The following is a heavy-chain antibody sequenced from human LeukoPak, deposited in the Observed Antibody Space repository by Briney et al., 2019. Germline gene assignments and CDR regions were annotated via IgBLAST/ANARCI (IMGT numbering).Heavy chain of an antibody. CDR1: GRSSSGYY. J-gene: IGHJ4*02. Sequence: SQTLSLTCAVYGRSSSGYYWSWIRPPPRKWMEWNGESNHSGSNTDIPSPKSRVTISVASSKNQFSLRLNSVTAAVTAVYYCARGVIRGISCLGYWGQGTLVTVSS. CDR3: ARGVIRGISCLGY. D-gene: IGHD2-15*01. CDR2: SNHSGSN. V-gene: IGHV4-34*01.